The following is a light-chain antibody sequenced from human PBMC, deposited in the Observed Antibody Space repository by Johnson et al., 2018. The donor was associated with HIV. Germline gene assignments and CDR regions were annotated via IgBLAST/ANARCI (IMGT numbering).Light chain of an antibody. CDR1: SSNIVNIY. Sequence: QSVLTQPPSVSAAPGQKVTISCSASSSNIVNIYISWYQHLPGTAPKLLIYDNHKRPSGFPDRFFGSKSGPSVTLALTGLQTGDEAGYDGGTWDSSLSVYVFGTGTKVTVL. V-gene: IGLV1-51*01. CDR2: DNH. J-gene: IGLJ1*01. CDR3: GTWDSSLSVYV.